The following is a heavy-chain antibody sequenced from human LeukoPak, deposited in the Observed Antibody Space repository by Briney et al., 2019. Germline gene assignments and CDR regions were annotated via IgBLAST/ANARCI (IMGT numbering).Heavy chain of an antibody. V-gene: IGHV1-2*02. D-gene: IGHD5-12*01. CDR3: ARLMIGATRGLDY. CDR2: IKPDTGRT. J-gene: IGHJ4*02. Sequence: GASVKVSCKASGYRFSGYFIHWVRQAPGQGLEWMGWIKPDTGRTNYARKFQGRVTMTSDTSVSAASMELSGLRPDDTALYYCARLMIGATRGLDYWGQGTLVTVSS. CDR1: GYRFSGYF.